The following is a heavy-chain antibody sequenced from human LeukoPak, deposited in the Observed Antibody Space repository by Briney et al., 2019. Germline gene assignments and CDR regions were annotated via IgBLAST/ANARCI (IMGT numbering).Heavy chain of an antibody. CDR3: ARDVSSYCGGDCYEYFQH. V-gene: IGHV1-18*01. CDR2: ISAYNGNT. J-gene: IGHJ1*01. CDR1: YTFTXXX. Sequence: YTFTXXXISXXXQAPGQGLEWMGWISAYNGNTNYAQKLQGRVTMTTDTSTSTAYMELRSLRSDDTAVYYCARDVSSYCGGDCYEYFQHWGQGTLVTVSS. D-gene: IGHD2-21*02.